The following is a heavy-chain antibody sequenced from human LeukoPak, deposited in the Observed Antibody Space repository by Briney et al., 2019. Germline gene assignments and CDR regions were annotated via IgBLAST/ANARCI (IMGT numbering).Heavy chain of an antibody. J-gene: IGHJ4*02. CDR3: ARALSGYDGGG. CDR2: VSVSNGNT. Sequence: ASVTVSCTASGYTFTSYGISWVRQAPGQGLEWMGWVSVSNGNTNYAQKFQGRVTMTTDTSTSTAYMELSSLRSEDTAVYYCARALSGYDGGGWGQGTLVTVSS. CDR1: GYTFTSYG. V-gene: IGHV1-18*01. D-gene: IGHD5-12*01.